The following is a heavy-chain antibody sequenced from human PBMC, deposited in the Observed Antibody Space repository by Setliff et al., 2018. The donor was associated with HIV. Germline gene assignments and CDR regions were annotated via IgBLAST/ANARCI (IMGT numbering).Heavy chain of an antibody. CDR1: XYTFTGYY. CDR3: ARLPFITIFGVLNGDDGFDI. Sequence: ASVKVSCKASXYTFTGYYMHWVRQAPGQGPEWLGRNNPKRGGTRYAQKFQGRVSMTRDTAISTAYMELSRLRSDDSAVYYCARLPFITIFGVLNGDDGFDIWGQGTMVTVS. J-gene: IGHJ3*02. CDR2: NNPKRGGT. D-gene: IGHD3-3*01. V-gene: IGHV1-2*06.